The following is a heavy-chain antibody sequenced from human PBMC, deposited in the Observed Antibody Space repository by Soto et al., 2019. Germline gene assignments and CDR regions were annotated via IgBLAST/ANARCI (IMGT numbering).Heavy chain of an antibody. J-gene: IGHJ3*01. Sequence: EVQLVESGGGMVQPGRSLRLTCVASGVSLDDYAMHWVRQCPGKGLEWVSGISWDGGSIRYADSVDGRFTISRDNTKNSLYLEMRDLRREDTAFYFWAKDTKYQLPSPGDFDVWCQGTLVTVSS. D-gene: IGHD1-1*01. CDR3: AKDTKYQLPSPGDFDV. CDR1: GVSLDDYA. V-gene: IGHV3-9*01. CDR2: ISWDGGSI.